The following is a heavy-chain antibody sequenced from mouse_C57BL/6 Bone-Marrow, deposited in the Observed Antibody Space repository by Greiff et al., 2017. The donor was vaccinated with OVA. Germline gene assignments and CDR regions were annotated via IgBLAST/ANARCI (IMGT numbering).Heavy chain of an antibody. J-gene: IGHJ3*01. V-gene: IGHV1-5*01. CDR2: IYPGNSDT. CDR1: GYTFTSYW. Sequence: VQLQQSGTVLARPGASVKMSCKTSGYTFTSYWMHWVKQRPGQGLEWIGAIYPGNSDTSYNQKFKGKAKLTAVTSASTAYMELSSLTNEDSAVYYCTRSLRDFAYWGQGTLVTVSA. CDR3: TRSLRDFAY.